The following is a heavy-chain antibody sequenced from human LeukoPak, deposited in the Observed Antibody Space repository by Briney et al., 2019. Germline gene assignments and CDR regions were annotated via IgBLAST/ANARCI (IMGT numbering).Heavy chain of an antibody. D-gene: IGHD3-22*01. CDR1: GFTFSSYA. CDR2: ISYDGSNK. V-gene: IGHV3-30-3*01. CDR3: ARAHDSSGYFDY. J-gene: IGHJ4*02. Sequence: PGRSLRLSCAASGFTFSSYAMHWVRQAPGKGLEWVAVISYDGSNKYYADSVKGRFTISRDNAKNSLYLQMNSLRAEDTAVYYCARAHDSSGYFDYWGQGTLVTVSS.